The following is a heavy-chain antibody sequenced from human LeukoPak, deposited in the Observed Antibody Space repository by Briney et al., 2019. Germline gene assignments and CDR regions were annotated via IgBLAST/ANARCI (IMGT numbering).Heavy chain of an antibody. CDR3: AVYCSSTSCYARRAFDI. D-gene: IGHD2-2*01. CDR1: GGSISSSGYY. Sequence: SETLSLTCTVSGGSISSSGYYWGWIRQPPGKGLEWIGSIYYSGSTYYNPSLKSRVTISEDTSKSQFSLKLSSVTAADTAVYYCAVYCSSTSCYARRAFDIWGQGTTVTVSS. J-gene: IGHJ3*02. CDR2: IYYSGST. V-gene: IGHV4-39*01.